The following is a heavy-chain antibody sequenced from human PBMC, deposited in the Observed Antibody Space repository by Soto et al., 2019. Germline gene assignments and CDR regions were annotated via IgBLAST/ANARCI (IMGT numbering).Heavy chain of an antibody. D-gene: IGHD1-26*01. CDR2: IFGSGRTT. V-gene: IGHV3-23*01. Sequence: GGSLRLSCAASEFTFGSDVMNLVRQAPGKGLEWVASIFGSGRTTYYADSVKGRFNISRDNSKNTLYLQLNSLRVEDTAPYYCAKSQSGSFFAAFDLWGQGTMVTGSS. J-gene: IGHJ3*01. CDR1: EFTFGSDV. CDR3: AKSQSGSFFAAFDL.